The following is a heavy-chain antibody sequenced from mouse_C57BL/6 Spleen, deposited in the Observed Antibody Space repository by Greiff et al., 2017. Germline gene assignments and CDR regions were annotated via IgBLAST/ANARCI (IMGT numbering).Heavy chain of an antibody. Sequence: QVQLQQPGAELVRPGTSVKLSCKASGYTFTSYWMHWVKQRPGQGLEWIGVIDPSDSYTNYNQKFKGKATLTVDTSSSTAYMQLSSLTSEDSAVYYCAHSNSFDYWGEGTTLTVSS. CDR1: GYTFTSYW. V-gene: IGHV1-59*01. CDR3: AHSNSFDY. J-gene: IGHJ2*01. CDR2: IDPSDSYT. D-gene: IGHD2-5*01.